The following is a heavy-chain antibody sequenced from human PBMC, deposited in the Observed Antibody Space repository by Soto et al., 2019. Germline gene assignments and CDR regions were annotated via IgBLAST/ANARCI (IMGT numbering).Heavy chain of an antibody. CDR1: GYAFTSYA. V-gene: IGHV1-3*01. CDR2: INAGNGNT. Sequence: ASVKAPSNASGYAFTSYAMHWVRQSPGQRLEWMGWINAGNGNTKYSQKFQGRVTITRDTSASTAYMELSSLRSEDTAVYYCARSIVVVTAADYWVQGTLVTVSS. D-gene: IGHD2-21*02. CDR3: ARSIVVVTAADY. J-gene: IGHJ4*02.